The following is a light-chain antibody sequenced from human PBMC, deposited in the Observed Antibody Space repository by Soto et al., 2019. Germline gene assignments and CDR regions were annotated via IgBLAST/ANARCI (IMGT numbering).Light chain of an antibody. CDR1: FSDVGRYNS. Sequence: QSALTQPASVSGSPGQSITISCTGTFSDVGRYNSVSWYQQRPGKAPKLMIFEVSNRPSGVSHRFSGSKSGNTASLTISGLQAEDEADYYCSSYRTGGPFVFGTGTKLTVL. J-gene: IGLJ1*01. CDR3: SSYRTGGPFV. V-gene: IGLV2-14*01. CDR2: EVS.